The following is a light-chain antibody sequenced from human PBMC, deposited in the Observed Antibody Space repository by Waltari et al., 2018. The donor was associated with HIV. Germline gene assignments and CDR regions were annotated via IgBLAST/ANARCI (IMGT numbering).Light chain of an antibody. CDR1: RTVLYHSDNKNY. J-gene: IGKJ4*01. Sequence: DIVMTQSPDSLAVSLGETVSINCKSSRTVLYHSDNKNYLAWYQQKTGQAPRVLNSWASNRAVMGPASHPPIGVPERFSGRRSWANFTLTISGLQEDDVAIYYCQQYYSLPPTFGGGTRVERK. V-gene: IGKV4-1*01. CDR3: QQYYSLPPT. CDR2: WAS.